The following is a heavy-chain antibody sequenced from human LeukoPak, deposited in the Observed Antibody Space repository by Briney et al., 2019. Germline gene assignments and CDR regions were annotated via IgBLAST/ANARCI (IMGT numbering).Heavy chain of an antibody. CDR3: ARVGIVVVPAAHMDV. D-gene: IGHD2-2*01. CDR2: IYPGDSDT. CDR1: GYSFTSYW. J-gene: IGHJ6*02. Sequence: GESLKISCKGSGYSFTSYWIGWVRQTPGKGLEWMGIIYPGDSDTRYSPSFQGQVTISADKSISTAYLQWSSLKASDTAMYYCARVGIVVVPAAHMDVWGQGTTVTVSS. V-gene: IGHV5-51*01.